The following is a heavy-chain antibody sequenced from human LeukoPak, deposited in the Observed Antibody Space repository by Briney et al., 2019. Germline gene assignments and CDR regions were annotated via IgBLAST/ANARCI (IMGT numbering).Heavy chain of an antibody. CDR3: ARQVSSSCSFDY. D-gene: IGHD6-13*01. V-gene: IGHV4-34*01. Sequence: SETLSLTCAVYGGSFSGYYWSWIRQPPGKGLEWIGEINHSGSTNYNPSLKSRVTISVDTSKNQFSLKLSSVTAADTAVYYCARQVSSSCSFDYWGQGTLVTVSS. J-gene: IGHJ4*02. CDR1: GGSFSGYY. CDR2: INHSGST.